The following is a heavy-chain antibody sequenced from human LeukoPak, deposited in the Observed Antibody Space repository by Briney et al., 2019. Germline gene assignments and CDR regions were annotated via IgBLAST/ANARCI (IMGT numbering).Heavy chain of an antibody. CDR2: ISSNGDNT. CDR1: GFTFTTSV. Sequence: PGGCLRLSCSVSGFTFTTSVMHWVRHAPGKGLEYVSSISSNGDNTYYADSVKGRFTISRDNSKNTLYLQMSSLRANDTAVYYCVRGTGYWGQRTLVTVSS. V-gene: IGHV3-64D*06. J-gene: IGHJ4*02. CDR3: VRGTGY.